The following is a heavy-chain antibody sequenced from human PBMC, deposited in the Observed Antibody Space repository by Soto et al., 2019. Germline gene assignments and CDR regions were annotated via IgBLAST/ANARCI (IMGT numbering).Heavy chain of an antibody. CDR1: GGSISSGGYY. CDR3: AKVTKRAEAGRYEYYKYGMDV. D-gene: IGHD6-13*01. V-gene: IGHV3-23*01. J-gene: IGHJ6*02. CDR2: ISGSAGSS. Sequence: PSETLSLTCTVSGGSISSGGYYWSWIRQAPGKGLEWVSVISGSAGSSYYAASVMGRFTISRGNSENTLFLQMNGLRAEDTAVYYCAKVTKRAEAGRYEYYKYGMDVLGQGTTVTVSS.